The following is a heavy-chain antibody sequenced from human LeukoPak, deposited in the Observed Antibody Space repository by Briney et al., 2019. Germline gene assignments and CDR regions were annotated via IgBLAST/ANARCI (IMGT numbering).Heavy chain of an antibody. D-gene: IGHD1-26*01. Sequence: SETLSLTCTVSGGSISSSSYYWGWIRQPPGKGLEWIGSIYYSGSTYYNPSLKSRVTISVDTSKNQFSLKLSSVTAADTAVYYCARQLLSGRGKNAFDIWGQGTMVTVSS. CDR2: IYYSGST. CDR3: ARQLLSGRGKNAFDI. CDR1: GGSISSSSYY. V-gene: IGHV4-39*01. J-gene: IGHJ3*02.